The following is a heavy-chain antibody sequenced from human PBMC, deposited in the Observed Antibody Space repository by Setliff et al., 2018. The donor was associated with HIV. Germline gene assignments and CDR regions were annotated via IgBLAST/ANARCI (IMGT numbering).Heavy chain of an antibody. CDR2: IYNSGNT. CDR1: GYSISSGYY. J-gene: IGHJ3*02. Sequence: PSETLSLTCTVSGYSISSGYYWGWIRQPPGKGLEWIGSIYNSGNTYYNPSLKSRVTMSVDTSKNQFSLKLRSVTAADTAVYYCARLFQWMSYAFDIWGQGTMVTVSS. V-gene: IGHV4-38-2*02. CDR3: ARLFQWMSYAFDI. D-gene: IGHD5-12*01.